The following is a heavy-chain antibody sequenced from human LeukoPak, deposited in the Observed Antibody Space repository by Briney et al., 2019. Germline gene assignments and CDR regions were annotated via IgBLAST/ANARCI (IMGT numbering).Heavy chain of an antibody. CDR2: IIPIFGIA. CDR3: ARDPTPPYYGMDV. V-gene: IGHV1-69*04. J-gene: IGHJ6*02. CDR1: GGTFSSYA. Sequence: SVTVSCKASGGTFSSYAISWVRQAPGQGLEWMGRIIPIFGIANYAQKFQGRVTITADKSTSTAYMELSSLRSEDTAVYYCARDPTPPYYGMDVWGQGTTVTVSS.